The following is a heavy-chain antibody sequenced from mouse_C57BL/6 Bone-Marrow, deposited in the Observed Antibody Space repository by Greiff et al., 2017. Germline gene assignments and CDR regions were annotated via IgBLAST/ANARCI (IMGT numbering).Heavy chain of an antibody. CDR1: GFNIKDDY. J-gene: IGHJ2*01. V-gene: IGHV14-4*01. CDR2: IDPGNGDI. CDR3: TNGNYQDY. D-gene: IGHD2-1*01. Sequence: EVQLQQSGAELVRPGASVKLSCTASGFNIKDDYMHWVQQRPEQGLEWIGWIDPGNGDIEYASQFQGKATITADTSSNTAYLQLSSLTSEDTAVYYCTNGNYQDYWGQGTTLTVSS.